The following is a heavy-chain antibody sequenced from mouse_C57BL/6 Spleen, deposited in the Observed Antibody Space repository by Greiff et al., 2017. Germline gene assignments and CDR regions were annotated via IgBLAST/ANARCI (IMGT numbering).Heavy chain of an antibody. CDR2: ISYDGSN. V-gene: IGHV3-6*01. CDR1: GYSITSCYY. CDR3: ARGGYYYGWGYYAMDY. J-gene: IGHJ4*01. D-gene: IGHD1-1*01. Sequence: EVQLQESGPGLVKPSPSLSLTCSVTGYSITSCYYWNWIRQFPGNKLEWMGYISYDGSNNYNPSFKNRISITRATSKNQFFLKLNSVTTEDTATYYCARGGYYYGWGYYAMDYWGQGTSVTVSS.